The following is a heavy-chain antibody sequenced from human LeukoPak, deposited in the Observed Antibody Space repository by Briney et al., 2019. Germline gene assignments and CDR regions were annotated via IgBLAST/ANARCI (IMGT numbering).Heavy chain of an antibody. Sequence: ASVKVSCKASGYTFTGYFINWVRQAPGQGLEWMGWISAYNGNTNYAQKLQGRVTMTTDTSTSTAYMELRSLRSDDTAVYYCAREEYYYGSGSYYPAPNWINPCGQGTLVTASS. D-gene: IGHD3-10*01. CDR1: GYTFTGYF. J-gene: IGHJ5*02. V-gene: IGHV1-18*04. CDR3: AREEYYYGSGSYYPAPNWINP. CDR2: ISAYNGNT.